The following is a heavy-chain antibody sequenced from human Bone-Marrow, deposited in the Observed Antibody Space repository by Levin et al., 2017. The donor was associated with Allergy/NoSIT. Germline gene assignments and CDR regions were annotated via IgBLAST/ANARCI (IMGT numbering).Heavy chain of an antibody. D-gene: IGHD4-17*01. J-gene: IGHJ4*02. CDR1: GFTFSVHS. Sequence: LSLTCAASGFTFSVHSMNWVRQAPGKGLEWFSYISSGSNAKYYADSVKGRFTISRDNAKNSLYLQMNSLRDEDTAVYYCARGSKGGDDYDDYFDFWAQGTLVTVSS. V-gene: IGHV3-48*02. CDR3: ARGSKGGDDYDDYFDF. CDR2: ISSGSNAK.